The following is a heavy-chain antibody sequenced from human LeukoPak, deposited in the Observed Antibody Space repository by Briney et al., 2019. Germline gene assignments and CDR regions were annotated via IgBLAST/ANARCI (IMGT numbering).Heavy chain of an antibody. CDR2: IWYDGSNK. Sequence: GRSLRLSCAASGFTFSSYGMHWVRQAPGKGLEWVAVIWYDGSNKYYADSVKGRFTISRDNSKNTLYLQMNSLRAEDTAVYYCAKDLGTGTTALDYWGQGTLVTVSS. D-gene: IGHD1-1*01. CDR3: AKDLGTGTTALDY. J-gene: IGHJ4*02. V-gene: IGHV3-33*06. CDR1: GFTFSSYG.